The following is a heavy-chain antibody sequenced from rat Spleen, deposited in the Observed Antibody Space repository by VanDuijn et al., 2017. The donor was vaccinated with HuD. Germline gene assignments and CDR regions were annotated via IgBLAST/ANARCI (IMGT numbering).Heavy chain of an antibody. CDR1: GFSLTGYH. D-gene: IGHD4-3*01. CDR3: ARDGGELGY. J-gene: IGHJ2*01. V-gene: IGHV2-43*01. Sequence: QVQLKESGPGLVQPSQPLSLTCTVSGFSLTGYHVRWVRQFPGKGLEWMGVIWTGGSTAYNSLLKSRRSNSMDTSKSQVFLKMNSLQTEDTATYYCARDGGELGYWGQGVMVTVSS. CDR2: IWTGGST.